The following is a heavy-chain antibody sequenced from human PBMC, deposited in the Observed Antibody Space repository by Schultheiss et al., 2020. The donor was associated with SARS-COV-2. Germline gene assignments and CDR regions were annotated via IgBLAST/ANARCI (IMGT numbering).Heavy chain of an antibody. Sequence: GESLKISCAASGFTVSSNYMSWVRQAPGKGLEWVSVIYSGGSTYYADSVKGRFTISRDNSKNTLYLQMNSLRAEDTAVYYCARASRDYYYYYYMDVWGKGTTVTVSS. CDR3: ARASRDYYYYYYMDV. CDR2: IYSGGST. J-gene: IGHJ6*03. V-gene: IGHV3-66*02. CDR1: GFTVSSNY.